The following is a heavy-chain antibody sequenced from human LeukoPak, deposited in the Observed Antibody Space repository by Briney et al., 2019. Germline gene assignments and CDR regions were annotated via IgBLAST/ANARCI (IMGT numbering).Heavy chain of an antibody. Sequence: GGSLRLSCAASGFTFDDYGMSWVRQAPGKGLQWVSGINWIGGSTGYADSVKGRFTISRDNAKNSLYLQMNSLRAEDTALYHCARDTDYYGSGSHHLLDYWGQGTLVTVSS. CDR2: INWIGGST. J-gene: IGHJ4*02. D-gene: IGHD3-10*01. CDR1: GFTFDDYG. CDR3: ARDTDYYGSGSHHLLDY. V-gene: IGHV3-20*01.